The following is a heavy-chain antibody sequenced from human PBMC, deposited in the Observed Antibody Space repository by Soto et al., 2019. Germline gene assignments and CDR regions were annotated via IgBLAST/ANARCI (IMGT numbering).Heavy chain of an antibody. J-gene: IGHJ6*02. CDR3: AVDSSGYYFYYYGMDV. V-gene: IGHV1-46*01. CDR1: GYTFTSYY. CDR2: INPSGGST. D-gene: IGHD3-22*01. Sequence: GASVKVSCKASGYTFTSYYMHWVRQAPGQGLEWMGIINPSGGSTSYAQKFQGRVTMTRDTSTSTVYMELSSLRSEDTAVYYCAVDSSGYYFYYYGMDVWGQGTTVTVSS.